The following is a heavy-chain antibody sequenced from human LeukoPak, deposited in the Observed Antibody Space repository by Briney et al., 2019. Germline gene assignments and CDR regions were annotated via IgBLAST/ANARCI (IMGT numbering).Heavy chain of an antibody. D-gene: IGHD2-2*01. CDR1: GGSISSSSYY. J-gene: IGHJ4*02. Sequence: PSETLSLTCTVSGGSISSSSYYWGWIRQPPGKGLEWIGSIYYSGSTYYNPSLKSRVTISVDTSKNQFSLKLSSVTAADTAVYYCARGYCSSTSCYFRVPWHYFDYWGQGTLVTVSS. CDR2: IYYSGST. CDR3: ARGYCSSTSCYFRVPWHYFDY. V-gene: IGHV4-39*01.